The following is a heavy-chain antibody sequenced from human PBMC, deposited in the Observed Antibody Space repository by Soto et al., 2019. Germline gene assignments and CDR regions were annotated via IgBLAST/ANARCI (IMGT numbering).Heavy chain of an antibody. D-gene: IGHD2-2*01. CDR1: GYSFTSYW. V-gene: IGHV5-51*01. CDR2: IYPGDSDT. CDR3: ARAYCSPTSCYHHGGPQYIDFYGMDV. J-gene: IGHJ6*02. Sequence: GESLKISCKGSGYSFTSYWIGWVRQMPGKGLEWMGIIYPGDSDTRYSPSFQGQVTISADKSISTAYLQWSSLKASDTAMYYCARAYCSPTSCYHHGGPQYIDFYGMDVWGQGTAVTVSS.